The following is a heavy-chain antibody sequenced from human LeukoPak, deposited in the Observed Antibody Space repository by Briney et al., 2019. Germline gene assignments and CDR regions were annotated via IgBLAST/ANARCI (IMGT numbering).Heavy chain of an antibody. V-gene: IGHV3-30*18. Sequence: PGTSLRLSCAASGFTFSYYGMRWVRQTPGKGLEWVAATLNDGDNKYYADSVKGRFIISRDSSKNTLYLQMNSLRAEDTAVYHCAKGGDSYGFIDYWGQGTLVTVSS. CDR3: AKGGDSYGFIDY. CDR1: GFTFSYYG. D-gene: IGHD5-18*01. CDR2: TLNDGDNK. J-gene: IGHJ4*02.